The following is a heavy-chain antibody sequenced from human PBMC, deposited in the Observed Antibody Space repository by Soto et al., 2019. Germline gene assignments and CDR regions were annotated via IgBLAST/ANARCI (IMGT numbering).Heavy chain of an antibody. CDR2: IYYSGST. J-gene: IGHJ6*02. CDR1: GGSISSSSYY. Sequence: SETLSLTCTVSGGSISSSSYYWGWIRQPPGKGLEWIGSIYYSGSTYYNPSLKSRVTISVDTSKNQFSLKLSSVTAADTAGYYCRRSSRYSTDGWGQGTTVTVSS. V-gene: IGHV4-39*01. D-gene: IGHD6-13*01. CDR3: RRSSRYSTDG.